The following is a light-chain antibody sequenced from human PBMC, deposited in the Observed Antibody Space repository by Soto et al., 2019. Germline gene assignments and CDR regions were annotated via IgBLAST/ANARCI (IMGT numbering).Light chain of an antibody. J-gene: IGLJ3*02. CDR3: CSYVGSSILM. Sequence: QSALTQPASVSGSPGQSITLSCPGTSSDVGLYNLVSWYQQLPGKAPKLIIYEVNERPSGISDRFSGSKSGNTASLTISGLQDEDEADYYCCSYVGSSILMFGGGTKLTVL. CDR2: EVN. CDR1: SSDVGLYNL. V-gene: IGLV2-23*02.